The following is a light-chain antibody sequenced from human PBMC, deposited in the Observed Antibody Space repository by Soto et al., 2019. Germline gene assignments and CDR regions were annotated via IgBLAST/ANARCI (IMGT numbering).Light chain of an antibody. CDR3: QSYDSSLSGPM. J-gene: IGLJ3*02. Sequence: VLTQPPSVSGAPGQRVTISCTGSSSNIGAGYDVHWYQQLPGTAPKLLIYSNNNRPSGVPDRFSGSKSGTSASLAITGLQADDEADYYCQSYDSSLSGPMFGGGTKLTVL. V-gene: IGLV1-40*01. CDR2: SNN. CDR1: SSNIGAGYD.